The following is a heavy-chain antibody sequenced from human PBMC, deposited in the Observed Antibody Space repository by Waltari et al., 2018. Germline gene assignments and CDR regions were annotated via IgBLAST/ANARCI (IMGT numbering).Heavy chain of an antibody. D-gene: IGHD1-26*01. Sequence: QVQLQESGPGLVKPSQTLSLTCTVSGGSIDSGSYYWSWIRQPAGKGLEWIGRIYTSGSTNYNPSLKSRVTISVDTPKNQFSLNLSSVTAADTAVYYCARGPLLSKVDYWGQGTLVTVSS. V-gene: IGHV4-61*02. J-gene: IGHJ4*02. CDR2: IYTSGST. CDR1: GGSIDSGSYY. CDR3: ARGPLLSKVDY.